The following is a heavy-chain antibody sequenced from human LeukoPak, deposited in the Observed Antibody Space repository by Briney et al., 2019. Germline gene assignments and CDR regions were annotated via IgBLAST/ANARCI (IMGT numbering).Heavy chain of an antibody. D-gene: IGHD6-13*01. J-gene: IGHJ4*02. Sequence: GGSLRLSCAASGFTFDDYAMHWVRQAPGKGLEWVSGISWNSGSIGYADSVKGRFTISRDNAKNSLYLQMNSLRAEDTALYYCAKGTSWYSPSPMSHFDYWGQGTLVTVSS. CDR1: GFTFDDYA. CDR2: ISWNSGSI. V-gene: IGHV3-9*01. CDR3: AKGTSWYSPSPMSHFDY.